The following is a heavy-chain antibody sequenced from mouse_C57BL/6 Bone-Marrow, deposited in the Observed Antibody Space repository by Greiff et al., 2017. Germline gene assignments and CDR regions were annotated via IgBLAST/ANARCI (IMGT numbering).Heavy chain of an antibody. J-gene: IGHJ3*01. V-gene: IGHV10-3*01. CDR1: GFTFNTYA. Sequence: EVQLVESGGGLVQPKGSLKLSCAASGFTFNTYAMHWVRQAPGKGLEWVARIRSKSSNYATYYADSVKDRFTISRDDSQSMLYLQMNNLKTEDTAMYYCVRDRGITTVAPFAYWGQGTLVTVSA. CDR3: VRDRGITTVAPFAY. CDR2: IRSKSSNYAT. D-gene: IGHD1-1*01.